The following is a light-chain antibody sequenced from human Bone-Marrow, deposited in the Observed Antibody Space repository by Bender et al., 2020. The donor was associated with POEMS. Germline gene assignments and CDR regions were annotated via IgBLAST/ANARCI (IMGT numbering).Light chain of an antibody. CDR2: DGS. V-gene: IGLV3-21*03. Sequence: SYVLAQPPSMSVAPGKTAKITCGENNIRTKSVHWYRQKPGQAPVLGVFDGSDRPSGIPDRISGSTSGNTATLTINRVEAGDEAAYYCQVWDSSSDHYVFGSGTKVTVL. CDR1: NIRTKS. CDR3: QVWDSSSDHYV. J-gene: IGLJ1*01.